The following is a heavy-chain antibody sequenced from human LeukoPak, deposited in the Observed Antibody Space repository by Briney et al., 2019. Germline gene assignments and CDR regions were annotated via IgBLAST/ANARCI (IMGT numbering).Heavy chain of an antibody. CDR3: ARGRYVDRLFDY. V-gene: IGHV3-7*03. D-gene: IGHD3-9*01. Sequence: GGSLRLSCAASGFRCSDYWMTWVRQAPGKGLEWVANIEQDGGEKYYVDSVKGRFTISRDNAKNSLYLHMNSLRVEDTAVYYCARGRYVDRLFDYWGQGTLVTVSS. CDR1: GFRCSDYW. J-gene: IGHJ4*02. CDR2: IEQDGGEK.